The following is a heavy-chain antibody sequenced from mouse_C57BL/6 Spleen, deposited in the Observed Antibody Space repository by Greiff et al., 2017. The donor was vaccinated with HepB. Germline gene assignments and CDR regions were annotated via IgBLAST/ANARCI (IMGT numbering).Heavy chain of an antibody. CDR2: IYPGSGNT. Sequence: QVQLKESGAELVRPGASVKLSCKASGYTFTDYYINWVKQRPGQGLEWIARIYPGSGNTYYNEKFKGKATLTAEKSSSTAYMQLSSLTSEDSAVYFCARLDSDWYFDVWGTGTTVTVSS. J-gene: IGHJ1*03. CDR1: GYTFTDYY. CDR3: ARLDSDWYFDV. V-gene: IGHV1-76*01.